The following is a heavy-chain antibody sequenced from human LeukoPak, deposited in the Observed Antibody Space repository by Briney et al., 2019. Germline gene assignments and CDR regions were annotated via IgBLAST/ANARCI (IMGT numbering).Heavy chain of an antibody. CDR3: ARLSILTSLDY. Sequence: SSETLSLTCTVSGGSIRSSSYYWGWIRQPPGKGLEWIGSIYYGGSTYYNPSLRSRVTISVDTSKNQFSLKLSSETAADTAVYYCARLSILTSLDYWGQGTLVTVPS. CDR1: GGSIRSSSYY. V-gene: IGHV4-39*01. CDR2: IYYGGST. J-gene: IGHJ4*02. D-gene: IGHD2-2*01.